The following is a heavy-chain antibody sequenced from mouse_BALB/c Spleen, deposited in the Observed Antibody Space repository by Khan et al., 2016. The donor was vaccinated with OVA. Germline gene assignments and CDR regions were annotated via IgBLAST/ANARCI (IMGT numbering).Heavy chain of an antibody. CDR3: ASELGRYSAMDY. Sequence: EVKLLESGPGLVKPSQSLSLTCTVTGYSITSDYAWNWIRQFPGNKLEWMGYISYSDTTTYNPSLKSRISITRDTSKNQFFLHLNSVTTEDTATYYCASELGRYSAMDYWGQGTSVTVSS. CDR2: ISYSDTT. V-gene: IGHV3-2*02. D-gene: IGHD4-1*01. CDR1: GYSITSDYA. J-gene: IGHJ4*01.